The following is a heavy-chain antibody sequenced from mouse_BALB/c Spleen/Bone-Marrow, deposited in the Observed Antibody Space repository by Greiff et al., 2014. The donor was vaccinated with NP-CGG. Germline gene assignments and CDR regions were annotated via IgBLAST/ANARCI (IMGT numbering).Heavy chain of an antibody. D-gene: IGHD6-2*01. J-gene: IGHJ2*01. CDR1: GYSFTGYY. CDR2: INPYNGAT. V-gene: IGHV1-31*01. Sequence: VQLKESGPELVKPGASVKISCKASGYSFTGYYMHWVKQSHVKSLEWIGRINPYNGATSYNQNFKEKASLTIDKSSSTAYMEVHSLTSEDSAVYYCAREGGLVPDYFDYWGQGTTLTVSS. CDR3: AREGGLVPDYFDY.